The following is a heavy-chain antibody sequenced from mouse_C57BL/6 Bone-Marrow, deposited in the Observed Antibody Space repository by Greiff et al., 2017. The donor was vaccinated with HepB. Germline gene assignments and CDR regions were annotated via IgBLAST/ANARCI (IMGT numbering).Heavy chain of an antibody. D-gene: IGHD2-1*01. CDR2: INPSNGGT. Sequence: QVQLQQPGTELVKPGASVKLSCTASGYTFTSYWMHWVKQRPGQGLEWIGNINPSNGGTNYTEKFKSKATLTVDKSSSTAYMQLSSLTSEDAAFYYCAREDGNFYWYFDVWGTGTTVTVSS. V-gene: IGHV1-53*01. J-gene: IGHJ1*03. CDR3: AREDGNFYWYFDV. CDR1: GYTFTSYW.